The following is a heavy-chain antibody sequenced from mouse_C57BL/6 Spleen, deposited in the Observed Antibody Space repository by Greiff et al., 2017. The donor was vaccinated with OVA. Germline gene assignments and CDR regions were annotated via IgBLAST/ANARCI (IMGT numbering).Heavy chain of an antibody. CDR2: ISDGGSYT. V-gene: IGHV5-4*03. J-gene: IGHJ2*01. Sequence: EVKLVDSGGGLVKPGGSLKLSCAASGFTFSSYAMSWVRQTPEKRLEWVATISDGGSYTYYPDNVKGRFTISRDNAKNNLYLQMSHLKSEDTAMYYCARGNYDYFDYWGQGTTLTVSS. CDR1: GFTFSSYA. D-gene: IGHD2-1*01. CDR3: ARGNYDYFDY.